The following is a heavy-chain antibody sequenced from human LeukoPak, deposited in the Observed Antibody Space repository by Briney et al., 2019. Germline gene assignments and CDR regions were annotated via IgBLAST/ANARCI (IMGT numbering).Heavy chain of an antibody. CDR1: GFTFDDYG. CDR2: INWNGGST. D-gene: IGHD3-16*02. V-gene: IGHV3-20*04. Sequence: GGSLRLSCAASGFTFDDYGMSWVRQAPGKGLEWVSGINWNGGSTGYADSVKGRFTISRDNAKNSLYLQMNSLRAEDTALYYCARVPPYDYVWGSYRHTPYFDYWGQGTLVTVSS. CDR3: ARVPPYDYVWGSYRHTPYFDY. J-gene: IGHJ4*02.